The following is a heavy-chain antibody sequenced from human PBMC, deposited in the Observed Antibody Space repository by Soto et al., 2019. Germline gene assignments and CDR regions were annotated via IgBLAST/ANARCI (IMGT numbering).Heavy chain of an antibody. J-gene: IGHJ4*02. CDR1: GGTFSIYT. CDR2: VLPFLDIT. Sequence: QVQLVQSGSEVKKPGSSVRVSCKTSGGTFSIYTISWVRQAPGRGLEWMGRVLPFLDITSYSQSFQGRVTITADRSTTTAYMELSSLRSEDTAVYYCARDRDNSNWPNFDSWGQGTLVTVSS. V-gene: IGHV1-69*04. D-gene: IGHD6-13*01. CDR3: ARDRDNSNWPNFDS.